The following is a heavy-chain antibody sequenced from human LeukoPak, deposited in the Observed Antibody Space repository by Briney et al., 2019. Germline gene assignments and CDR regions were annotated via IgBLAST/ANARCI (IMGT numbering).Heavy chain of an antibody. D-gene: IGHD2-15*01. CDR1: GGSISSSSYY. Sequence: SETLSLTCTVSGGSISSSSYYWGWIRQPPGKGLEWIGSIYYSGSTYYNPSLKSRVTISVDTSKNQFSLKLGSVTAADTAVYYCARSRPYCSGGSCSPFDPWGQGTLVTVSS. V-gene: IGHV4-39*01. CDR2: IYYSGST. CDR3: ARSRPYCSGGSCSPFDP. J-gene: IGHJ5*02.